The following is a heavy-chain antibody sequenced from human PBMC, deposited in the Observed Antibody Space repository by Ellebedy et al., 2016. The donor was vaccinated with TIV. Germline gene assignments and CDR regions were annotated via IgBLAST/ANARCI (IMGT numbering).Heavy chain of an antibody. CDR1: GGPFSSYA. CDR3: ARGGSKGEYNWFDP. D-gene: IGHD3-16*01. V-gene: IGHV1-69*04. J-gene: IGHJ5*02. CDR2: IIPILDIA. Sequence: AASVKVSCKASGGPFSSYAISWVRQAPGQGLEWMGRIIPILDIANYAQKFQGRVTITADKSTSTAYMELSSLRSEDTAVYYCARGGSKGEYNWFDPWGQGTLVTVSS.